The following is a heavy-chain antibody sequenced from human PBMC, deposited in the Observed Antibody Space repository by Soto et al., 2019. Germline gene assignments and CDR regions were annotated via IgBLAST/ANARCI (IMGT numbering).Heavy chain of an antibody. J-gene: IGHJ4*02. Sequence: GGSLRLPFAASGFTFSSYGMHWVRQAPGKGLEWVAVISYDGSNKYYADYVKGRFTISRANSKNTLYLHMNSLRAEDTAVYYCEKDYGSSGYQTFDYWGQGTLVTVSS. CDR1: GFTFSSYG. CDR2: ISYDGSNK. D-gene: IGHD3-22*01. CDR3: EKDYGSSGYQTFDY. V-gene: IGHV3-30*18.